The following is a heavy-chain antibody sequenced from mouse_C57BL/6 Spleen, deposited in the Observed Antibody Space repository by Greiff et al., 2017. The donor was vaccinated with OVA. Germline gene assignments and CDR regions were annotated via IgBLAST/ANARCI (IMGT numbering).Heavy chain of an antibody. J-gene: IGHJ3*01. V-gene: IGHV1-69*01. D-gene: IGHD2-4*01. CDR1: GYTFTSYW. Sequence: QVQLQQPGAELVMPGASVKLSCKASGYTFTSYWLHWVKQRPGQGLEWIGELDPSDSYTNSNQKFKGKSTLTVYKSSSTAYMQLISLTSEDSAVYYCARDYDEGCADWGQGTLVTVSA. CDR2: LDPSDSYT. CDR3: ARDYDEGCAD.